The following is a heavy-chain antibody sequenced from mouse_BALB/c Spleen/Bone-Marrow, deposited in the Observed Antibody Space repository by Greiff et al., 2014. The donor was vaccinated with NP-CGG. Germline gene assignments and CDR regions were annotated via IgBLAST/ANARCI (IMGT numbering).Heavy chain of an antibody. D-gene: IGHD1-1*01. J-gene: IGHJ1*01. Sequence: EVKLVESGGGLVQPGGSLKLSCVASGFTFSSYGMSWVRQPPDKRLELVATINNNGGSTYYPDSVKGQFTISRDNAKNTLYLQMSSLKSEDTAMYYCARVYGWYFDVWGAGTTVTVSS. V-gene: IGHV5-6-3*01. CDR1: GFTFSSYG. CDR3: ARVYGWYFDV. CDR2: INNNGGST.